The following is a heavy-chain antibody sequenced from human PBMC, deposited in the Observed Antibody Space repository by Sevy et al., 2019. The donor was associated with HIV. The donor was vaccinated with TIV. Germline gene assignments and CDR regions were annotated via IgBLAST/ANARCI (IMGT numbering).Heavy chain of an antibody. J-gene: IGHJ4*02. CDR1: GYIFTNSG. Sequence: ASVKVSCKTSGYIFTNSGITWVRQAPGQGLEWMGWIGVYNGNLKYAQKFQGRVTMTTDTSTSTAYMELTSLRSDDTGVYYSARVPTYHYGSATYFDYWGQGTLVTVSS. V-gene: IGHV1-18*01. CDR2: IGVYNGNL. CDR3: ARVPTYHYGSATYFDY. D-gene: IGHD3-10*01.